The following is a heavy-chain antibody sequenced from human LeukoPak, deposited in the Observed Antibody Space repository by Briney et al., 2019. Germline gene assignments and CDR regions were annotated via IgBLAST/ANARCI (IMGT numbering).Heavy chain of an antibody. CDR1: GGSFSGYY. Sequence: SETLSLTCAVYGGSFSGYYWSWIRQPPGKGLEWIGEINHSGSTNYNPSLKSRVTISVDTSKNQFSLKLSSVTAADTAVYYCARRRLYNWFDPWSQGTLVTVSS. CDR2: INHSGST. D-gene: IGHD3-10*01. J-gene: IGHJ5*02. CDR3: ARRRLYNWFDP. V-gene: IGHV4-34*01.